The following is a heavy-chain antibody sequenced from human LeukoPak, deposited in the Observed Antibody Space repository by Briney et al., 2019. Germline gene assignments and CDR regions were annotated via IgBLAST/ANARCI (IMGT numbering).Heavy chain of an antibody. D-gene: IGHD4-17*01. CDR2: IYYSGST. Sequence: PSETLSLTCTVSGGSISSCYWSWIRQPPGKGLEWIGYIYYSGSTNYNPSLKSRVTISVDTSKNQFSLKLSSVTAADTAVYCCARDLWDGDKHYYYYYGMDVWGQGTTVTVSS. J-gene: IGHJ6*02. CDR1: GGSISSCY. V-gene: IGHV4-59*01. CDR3: ARDLWDGDKHYYYYYGMDV.